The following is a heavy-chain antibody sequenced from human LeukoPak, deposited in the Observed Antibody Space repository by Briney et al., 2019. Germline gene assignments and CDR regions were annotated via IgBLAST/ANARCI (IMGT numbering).Heavy chain of an antibody. CDR1: GFTFSAYA. Sequence: GGSLRLSCAASGFTFSAYAISWVRQAPGKGLEWVSAISGSGGITYYADSVKGRSTISRGNSKNTLYLQMNSLRAEDTAVYYCAKHDPRRVVITNWFDPWGQGTLVTVSS. J-gene: IGHJ5*02. D-gene: IGHD3-22*01. CDR3: AKHDPRRVVITNWFDP. CDR2: ISGSGGIT. V-gene: IGHV3-23*01.